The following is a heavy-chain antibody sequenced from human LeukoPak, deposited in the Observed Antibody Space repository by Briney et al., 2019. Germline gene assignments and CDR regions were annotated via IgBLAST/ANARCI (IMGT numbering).Heavy chain of an antibody. CDR1: GFTFSYYE. CDR2: ISSSGSTI. Sequence: GGSLRLSRAVSGFTFSYYEMNWVRQAPGKGREWVSYISSSGSTIYYADSVKGRFTISRDNAKNSLYLQMNSLRAEDTAVYYCARESQSAYYFDSSGYEDAFDIWGQGTMVTVSS. V-gene: IGHV3-48*03. CDR3: ARESQSAYYFDSSGYEDAFDI. J-gene: IGHJ3*02. D-gene: IGHD3-22*01.